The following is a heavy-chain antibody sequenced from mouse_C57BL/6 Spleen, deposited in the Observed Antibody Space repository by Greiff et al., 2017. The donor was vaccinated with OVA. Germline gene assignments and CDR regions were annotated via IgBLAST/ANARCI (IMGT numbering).Heavy chain of an antibody. CDR3: ARDLGPYGNYDAMDY. J-gene: IGHJ4*01. CDR2: ISDGGSYT. D-gene: IGHD2-1*01. Sequence: DVKLVESGGGLVKPGGSLKLSCAASGFTFSSYAMSWVRQTPEKRLEWVATISDGGSYTYYPDNVKGRFTISRDNAKNNLYLQMSHLKSEDTAMYYCARDLGPYGNYDAMDYWGQGTSVTVSS. CDR1: GFTFSSYA. V-gene: IGHV5-4*01.